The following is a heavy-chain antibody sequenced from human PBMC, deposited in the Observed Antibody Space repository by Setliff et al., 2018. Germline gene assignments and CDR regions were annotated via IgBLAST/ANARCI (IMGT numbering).Heavy chain of an antibody. CDR3: ARVKSYLTYFDY. D-gene: IGHD2-2*01. Sequence: SSETLSLTCTVSGGSISSGSYYWSWIRQPAGKGLEWIGHIYTSGSTNYNPSLKSRVTISVDTSKNQFSLKLSSVTAADTAVYYCARVKSYLTYFDYWGQGTLVTVSS. CDR2: IYTSGST. J-gene: IGHJ4*02. V-gene: IGHV4-61*09. CDR1: GGSISSGSYY.